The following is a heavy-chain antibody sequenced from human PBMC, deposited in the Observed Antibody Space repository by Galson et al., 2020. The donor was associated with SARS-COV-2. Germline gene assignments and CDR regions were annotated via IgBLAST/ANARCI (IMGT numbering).Heavy chain of an antibody. CDR2: IDWHSGGI. D-gene: IGHD1-1*01. CDR1: GFNFTEYA. J-gene: IGHJ4*02. Sequence: GGSMRLSCVGSGFNFTEYAMHWFRQRQGRGLEWVSGIDWHSGGIRYADSVRGRFIISRENAKNSLYLQMNSLTSEYTAFYYCVKERSTTLIPDYWGQGTLVTVSS. V-gene: IGHV3-9*01. CDR3: VKERSTTLIPDY.